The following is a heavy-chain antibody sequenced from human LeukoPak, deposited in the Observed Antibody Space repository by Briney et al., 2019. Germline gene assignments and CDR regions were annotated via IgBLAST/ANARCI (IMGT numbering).Heavy chain of an antibody. D-gene: IGHD6-13*01. J-gene: IGHJ4*02. CDR3: ARGRRVSAAAAKYYLDY. V-gene: IGHV4-59*01. Sequence: SETLSLTCTVSGGSLSSYYWSWIRQPPGKGLEWIGYIYYSGSTNYNPSLKSRVTISVDTSKNQFSLKLSSVTAADTAVYYCARGRRVSAAAAKYYLDYWGQGTLVTVSS. CDR1: GGSLSSYY. CDR2: IYYSGST.